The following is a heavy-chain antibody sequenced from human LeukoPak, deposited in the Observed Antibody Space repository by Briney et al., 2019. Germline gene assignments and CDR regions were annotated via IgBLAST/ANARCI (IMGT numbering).Heavy chain of an antibody. CDR3: VRDAAHYMDV. V-gene: IGHV4-38-2*02. CDR1: GYSMKSGYY. CDR2: MFHSGST. D-gene: IGHD6-6*01. Sequence: TSETLSLTCTVSGYSMKSGYYWGWIRQSPGKGLEWMGSMFHSGSTYDNASLKSRVSISVDTSNNQFSLKLTSVTAADTAVYYCVRDAAHYMDVWGKGITVTVS. J-gene: IGHJ6*03.